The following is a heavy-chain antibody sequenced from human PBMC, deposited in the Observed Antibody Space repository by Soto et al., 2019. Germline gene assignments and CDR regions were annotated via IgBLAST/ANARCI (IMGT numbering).Heavy chain of an antibody. CDR3: AAVYSGSYSRFDF. J-gene: IGHJ4*02. V-gene: IGHV1-69*01. D-gene: IGHD5-12*01. CDR2: FIPAFGKA. CDR1: GYTFSIYG. Sequence: GASVKVSCKVSGYTFSIYGFTWVRHAPRQGLEWMGQFIPAFGKATYAQKFQGRITIAADESTSTAYGALTSLQTDDTAVYHCAAVYSGSYSRFDFWGQGTVVTVSS.